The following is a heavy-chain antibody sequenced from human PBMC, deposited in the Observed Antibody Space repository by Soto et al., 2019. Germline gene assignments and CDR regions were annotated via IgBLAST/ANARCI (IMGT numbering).Heavy chain of an antibody. Sequence: QVQLLKSGAEVKKPGASVKVSCKTSGYSFSEFRMHGVRQAPGQGLEWMGWVNPINGNTNYAQDFQGRVTMTRDAYTKTVYMELSSLTSDDTSTVYCARENWHFDYWGQGTLITVSS. J-gene: IGHJ4*02. CDR3: ARENWHFDY. CDR2: VNPINGNT. CDR1: GYSFSEFR. V-gene: IGHV1-2*02.